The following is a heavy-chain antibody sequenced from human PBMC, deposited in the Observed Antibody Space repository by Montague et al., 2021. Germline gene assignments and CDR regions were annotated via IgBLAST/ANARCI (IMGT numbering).Heavy chain of an antibody. CDR1: SGSIFHAH. V-gene: IGHV4-59*08. CDR3: AKQDYFVSGTSYKGFDP. CDR2: MLYGGAT. D-gene: IGHD3-10*01. Sequence: ETLSLTCTVSSGSIFHAHWGWVRQPPGKGLEWLGSMLYGGATSNKPSLKSGVTMSIDTSTNQCSLKLSIVTAADTAVYYCAKQDYFVSGTSYKGFDPWGQGILVTVSS. J-gene: IGHJ5*02.